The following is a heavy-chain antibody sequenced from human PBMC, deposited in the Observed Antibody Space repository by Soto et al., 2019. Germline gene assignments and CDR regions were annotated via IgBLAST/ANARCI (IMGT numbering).Heavy chain of an antibody. CDR3: AKGWMASVTYSDY. V-gene: IGHV3-23*01. CDR1: GFTFAKYA. D-gene: IGHD4-17*01. J-gene: IGHJ4*02. CDR2: ITASGGST. Sequence: EMQLLESGGGFVQPGGSLRLSCAASGFTFAKYAMSWVRQAPGKGLEWVSAITASGGSTFYAGSVKGRFTISRDNSDDTLELQMNNLRVEDTAMCFCAKGWMASVTYSDYWGQGTLVTVSS.